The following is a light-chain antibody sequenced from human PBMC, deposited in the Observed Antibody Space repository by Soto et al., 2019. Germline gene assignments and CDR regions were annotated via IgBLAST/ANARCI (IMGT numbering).Light chain of an antibody. Sequence: QSVLTQPASVSGSPGQSITISCTGTRSVVGSYNLVSWYQQHPGKAPKLMIYEGSKRPSGVSNRFSGSKSGNTASLTISGLQAEDQAHYYCCSYAGSSTYVFGTGTKVTVL. V-gene: IGLV2-23*01. CDR2: EGS. CDR1: RSVVGSYNL. J-gene: IGLJ1*01. CDR3: CSYAGSSTYV.